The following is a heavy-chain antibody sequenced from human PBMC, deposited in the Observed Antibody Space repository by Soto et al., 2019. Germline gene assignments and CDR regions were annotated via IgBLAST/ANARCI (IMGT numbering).Heavy chain of an antibody. CDR1: GYTFTSYG. D-gene: IGHD1-1*01. CDR2: ISAYNGNT. CDR3: ARKGYNWNDQYYFDY. V-gene: IGHV1-18*01. Sequence: ASVKVSCKASGYTFTSYGISWVRQAPGQGLEWMGWISAYNGNTNYAQKLQGRVTMTTDTSTSTAYMELRSLRSDDTAVYYCARKGYNWNDQYYFDYWGQGTLVTVSS. J-gene: IGHJ4*02.